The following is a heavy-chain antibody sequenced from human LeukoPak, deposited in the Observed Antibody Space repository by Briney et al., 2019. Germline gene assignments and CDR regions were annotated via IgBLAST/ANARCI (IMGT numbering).Heavy chain of an antibody. V-gene: IGHV4-59*01. CDR1: GGSISSYY. CDR2: IYYSGST. CDR3: ATIGPSVAAEGY. D-gene: IGHD6-13*01. Sequence: PSETLSLTCSVSGGSISSYYWSWIRQPPGKGLEWIGYIYYSGSTNYNPSLKSRVTISVDTSKNQFSLKLRSVTATDTAVYYCATIGPSVAAEGYWGQGTLVTVSS. J-gene: IGHJ4*02.